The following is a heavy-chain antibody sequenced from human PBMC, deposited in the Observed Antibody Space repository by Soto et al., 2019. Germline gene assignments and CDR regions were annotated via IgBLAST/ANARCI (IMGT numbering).Heavy chain of an antibody. Sequence: EVQLLESGGGLGQPGGSLRLSCAASGFTFSSYAMSWVRQAPGKGLEWVSAISGSGGSTYFVDSVKGRFTISRDNSKNPHYLQMNSLRADDTALYYCAKPTHRIPPYYDSSGYYSGALDSWGQGTMVTAAS. V-gene: IGHV3-23*01. CDR1: GFTFSSYA. D-gene: IGHD3-22*01. CDR3: AKPTHRIPPYYDSSGYYSGALDS. CDR2: ISGSGGST. J-gene: IGHJ3*02.